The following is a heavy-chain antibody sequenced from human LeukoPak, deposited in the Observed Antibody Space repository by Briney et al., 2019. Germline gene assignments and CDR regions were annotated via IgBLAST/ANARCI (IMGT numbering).Heavy chain of an antibody. CDR2: ISSSGSTI. Sequence: LSLTCGVNGGSLSFYYMSWIRQAPGKGLEWVSYISSSGSTIYYADSVKGRFTISRDNAKNSLYLQMNSLRAEDTAVYYCARGGRSGGDFDLWGRGTLVTVSS. CDR1: GGSLSFYY. CDR3: ARGGRSGGDFDL. V-gene: IGHV3-11*01. J-gene: IGHJ2*01. D-gene: IGHD2-15*01.